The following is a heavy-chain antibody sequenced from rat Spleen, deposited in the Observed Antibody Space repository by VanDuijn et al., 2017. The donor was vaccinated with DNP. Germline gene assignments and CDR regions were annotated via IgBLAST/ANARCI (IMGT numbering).Heavy chain of an antibody. J-gene: IGHJ2*01. CDR2: ISSEGSTT. CDR1: GFTFSDDY. D-gene: IGHD1-11*01. V-gene: IGHV5-7*01. CDR3: ARGSTEGFDY. Sequence: EVQLVESGGGPVQPGRSLKLSCAASGFTFSDDYMAWVRQTPKKGLEWVAAISSEGSTTYYRDSVKGRFTISRDSAKNTQYLRMDSLRSEDTATYYCARGSTEGFDYWDQGVMVTVSS.